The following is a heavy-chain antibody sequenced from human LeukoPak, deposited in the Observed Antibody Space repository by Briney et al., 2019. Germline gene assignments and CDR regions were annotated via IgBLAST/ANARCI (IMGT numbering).Heavy chain of an antibody. CDR1: GGSITSYD. V-gene: IGHV4-59*01. J-gene: IGHJ6*03. CDR3: ARSRFNDLQSGYSGGFYYMDV. Sequence: SETLSLTCTVSGGSITSYDWSWIRQSPGRGLEWIGYISHSGSYNFNPSLKRRVTISLETPKNRFSLELSSVPDADPAVYYCARSRFNDLQSGYSGGFYYMDVWGKGPAVIVSS. D-gene: IGHD3-3*01. CDR2: ISHSGSY.